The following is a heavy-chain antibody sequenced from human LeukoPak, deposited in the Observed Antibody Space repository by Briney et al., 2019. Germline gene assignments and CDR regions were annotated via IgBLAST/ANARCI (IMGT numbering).Heavy chain of an antibody. CDR1: GFTFDDYG. D-gene: IGHD5-18*01. Sequence: GGSLRLSCAASGFTFDDYGMSWIRQAPGKGLEWVSYISSSGSTIYYADSVKGRFTISRDNAKNSLYLQMNSLRAEDTAVYYCARVGDTAMVTNYYYYYMDVWGKGTTVTVSS. J-gene: IGHJ6*03. CDR3: ARVGDTAMVTNYYYYYMDV. V-gene: IGHV3-11*04. CDR2: ISSSGSTI.